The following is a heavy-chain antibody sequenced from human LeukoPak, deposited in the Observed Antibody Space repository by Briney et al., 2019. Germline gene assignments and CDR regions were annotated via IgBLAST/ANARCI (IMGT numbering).Heavy chain of an antibody. CDR1: GYSISSGYY. V-gene: IGHV4-38-2*01. CDR3: ASTPDTAMAAIDY. J-gene: IGHJ4*02. CDR2: IYHSGST. D-gene: IGHD5-18*01. Sequence: SETLSLTCAVSGYSISSGYYWGWIRQPPGKGLEWIGSIYHSGSTYYNPSLKSRVTISVDTSKNQFSLKLSSVTAADTAVYYCASTPDTAMAAIDYWGQGTLDTVSS.